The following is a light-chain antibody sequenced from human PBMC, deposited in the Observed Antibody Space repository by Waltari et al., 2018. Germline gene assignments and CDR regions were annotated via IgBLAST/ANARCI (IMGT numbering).Light chain of an antibody. CDR1: SSDVGFSNL. Sequence: QSALTQPASVSGSPGQSITISCTGTSSDVGFSNLVSWYHQHPGKAPELVVYEVISRPSGVSNRFSGSKSGNTASLTISGLQAEDEADYYCCSYAGRNIWVFGGGTKLTVL. J-gene: IGLJ3*02. CDR3: CSYAGRNIWV. CDR2: EVI. V-gene: IGLV2-23*02.